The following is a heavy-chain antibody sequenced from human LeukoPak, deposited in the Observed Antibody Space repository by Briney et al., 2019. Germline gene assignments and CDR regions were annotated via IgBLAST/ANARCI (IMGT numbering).Heavy chain of an antibody. CDR1: GFTCGDHA. CDR2: IRSKDYGGTT. V-gene: IGHV3-49*04. J-gene: IGHJ6*02. Sequence: AGGSPRLSCTASGFTCGDHAMSWVRQAPGKGLEGVGFIRSKDYGGTTEYAASVKGRFTTSRDDSISIAYLQMNSLKTEDTAVYYCTRGPIPSWIYSGMDVWGQGTTVIVSS. CDR3: TRGPIPSWIYSGMDV. D-gene: IGHD2-2*01.